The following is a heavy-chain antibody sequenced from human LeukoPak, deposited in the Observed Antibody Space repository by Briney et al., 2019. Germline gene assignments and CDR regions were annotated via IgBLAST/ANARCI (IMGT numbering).Heavy chain of an antibody. CDR3: ARDPRGHSSSWYWELDWFDP. D-gene: IGHD6-13*01. V-gene: IGHV3-21*01. Sequence: GGSLRLSCAASGFTFSSYAMSWVRQAPGKGLEWVSSISSSSSYIYYADSVKGRFTISRGNAKNSLYLQMNSLRAEDTAVYYCARDPRGHSSSWYWELDWFDPWGQGTLVTVSS. J-gene: IGHJ5*02. CDR2: ISSSSSYI. CDR1: GFTFSSYA.